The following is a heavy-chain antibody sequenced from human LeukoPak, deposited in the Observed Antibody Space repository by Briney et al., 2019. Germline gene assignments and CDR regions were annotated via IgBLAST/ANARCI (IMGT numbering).Heavy chain of an antibody. Sequence: GGSLRLSCAASGFTFSSYEMTWVRQAPGKGLEWVSYISSSGSTIYYADSVKGRFTISRDNAKNSLYLQMNSLRAEDTAVYYCARPRLGVRYAFDIWGQGTMVTVSS. CDR3: ARPRLGVRYAFDI. D-gene: IGHD3-10*01. V-gene: IGHV3-48*03. J-gene: IGHJ3*02. CDR2: ISSSGSTI. CDR1: GFTFSSYE.